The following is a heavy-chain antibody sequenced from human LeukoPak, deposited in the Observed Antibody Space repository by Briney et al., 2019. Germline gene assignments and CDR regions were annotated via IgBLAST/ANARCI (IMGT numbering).Heavy chain of an antibody. J-gene: IGHJ6*02. Sequence: PGGSLRLSCAASGFTFSGSSMYWVRQASGKGLEWVGRIRSKANSYATAYAASVKGRFTISRDDSKNTAYLQMNSLKTEDTALYYCTFYGDYGMDVWGQGTTVTVSS. CDR3: TFYGDYGMDV. CDR2: IRSKANSYAT. D-gene: IGHD3-10*01. V-gene: IGHV3-73*01. CDR1: GFTFSGSS.